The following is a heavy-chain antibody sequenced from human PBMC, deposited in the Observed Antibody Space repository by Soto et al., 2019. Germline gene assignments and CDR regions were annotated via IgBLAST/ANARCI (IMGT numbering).Heavy chain of an antibody. V-gene: IGHV3-23*01. D-gene: IGHD6-19*01. CDR1: GFTFSDYA. CDR2: IGGNGALT. CDR3: ARSASTGWYIRGHFDH. Sequence: EVHLLESGGGLVQPGGSVRLSCAASGFTFSDYAMTWVRQAPGRGLEWVSAIGGNGALTYYADSVKGRFTISRDNYKNLVSLQRTGLRGDDTGIYYCARSASTGWYIRGHFDHWGQGTLLTVSS. J-gene: IGHJ4*02.